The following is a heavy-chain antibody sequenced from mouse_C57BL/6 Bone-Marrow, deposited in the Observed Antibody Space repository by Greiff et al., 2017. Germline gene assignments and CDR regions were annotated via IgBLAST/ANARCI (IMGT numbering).Heavy chain of an antibody. D-gene: IGHD1-1*01. CDR3: ATHYYGSPWFAY. J-gene: IGHJ3*01. CDR2: INPSSGYT. Sequence: VQLQQSGAELAKPGASVKLSCKASGYTFTSYWMHWVNQRPGQGLEWIGYINPSSGYTKYNQKFKDKATLTADKSSSTAYMQLSSLTYEDSAVYYCATHYYGSPWFAYWGQGTLVTVSA. CDR1: GYTFTSYW. V-gene: IGHV1-7*01.